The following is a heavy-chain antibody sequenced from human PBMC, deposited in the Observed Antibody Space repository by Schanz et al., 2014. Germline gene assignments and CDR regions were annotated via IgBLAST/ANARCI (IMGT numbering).Heavy chain of an antibody. Sequence: EVQLVESGGCLVQPGGSLRLSCAASGFTFSRYCMSWVRQAPGKGLEWLANINQDGSEEYYVDSLNGRLTISRDNPRNSLYLQMNSLRAEDTAVYFCARGGAGSVLFGFDYWGQGTLVTVSP. D-gene: IGHD3-10*01. CDR3: ARGGAGSVLFGFDY. V-gene: IGHV3-7*04. CDR1: GFTFSRYC. J-gene: IGHJ4*02. CDR2: INQDGSEE.